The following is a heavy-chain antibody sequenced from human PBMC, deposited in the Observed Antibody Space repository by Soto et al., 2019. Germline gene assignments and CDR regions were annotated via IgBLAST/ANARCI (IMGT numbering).Heavy chain of an antibody. J-gene: IGHJ6*03. Sequence: GGSLRLSCAASGFTVSSNYMSWVRQAPGKGLEWVSVIYSGGSTYYAESVKGRFTISRDNSKNTLYLQMNSLRAEDTAVYYCARVSSSGLPYYYYYMDVWGKGTTVTVSS. D-gene: IGHD6-19*01. CDR3: ARVSSSGLPYYYYYMDV. V-gene: IGHV3-66*01. CDR1: GFTVSSNY. CDR2: IYSGGST.